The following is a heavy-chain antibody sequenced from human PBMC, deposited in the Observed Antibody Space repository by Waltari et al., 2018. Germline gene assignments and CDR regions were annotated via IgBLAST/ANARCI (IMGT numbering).Heavy chain of an antibody. D-gene: IGHD3-3*01. V-gene: IGHV3-53*01. CDR1: GFTVSINY. Sequence: EVQLVESGGGLIQPGGSLRLSCAASGFTVSINYMSWVPPAPGKGLEWVSVIYSGGSTYYADSVKGRFTISRDNSKNTLYLQMNSLRAEDTAVYYCARDSRNDFWSGWHQGGDHYGMDVWGQGTTVTVSS. CDR3: ARDSRNDFWSGWHQGGDHYGMDV. CDR2: IYSGGST. J-gene: IGHJ6*02.